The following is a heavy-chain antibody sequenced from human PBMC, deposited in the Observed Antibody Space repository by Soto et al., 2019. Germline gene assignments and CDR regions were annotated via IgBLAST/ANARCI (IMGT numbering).Heavy chain of an antibody. CDR3: ARDVNRQQLADYYYGMDV. J-gene: IGHJ6*02. CDR2: ISYDGSNK. Sequence: PGGSLRLSCAASGFTFSSYTMHWVRQAPGKGLEWVAVISYDGSNKYYADSVKGRFTISRDNSKNTLYLQMNSLRAEDTAVYYCARDVNRQQLADYYYGMDVWGQGTEVTVSS. V-gene: IGHV3-30-3*01. CDR1: GFTFSSYT. D-gene: IGHD6-13*01.